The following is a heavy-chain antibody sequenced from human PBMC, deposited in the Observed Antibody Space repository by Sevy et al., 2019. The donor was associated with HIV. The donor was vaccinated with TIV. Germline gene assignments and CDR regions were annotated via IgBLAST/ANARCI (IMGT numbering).Heavy chain of an antibody. Sequence: SETLSLTCTVSGDSISGTDYSWGWIRQPPGKGLEWIGNIHYKGTTYYNPSLKCRVTVSVDTSKNQFSLRLSSVSAADTAVYYSATLDPRGPRVYWGQGTLVTDSS. J-gene: IGHJ4*02. CDR1: GDSISGTDYS. D-gene: IGHD5-12*01. V-gene: IGHV4-39*01. CDR2: IHYKGTT. CDR3: ATLDPRGPRVY.